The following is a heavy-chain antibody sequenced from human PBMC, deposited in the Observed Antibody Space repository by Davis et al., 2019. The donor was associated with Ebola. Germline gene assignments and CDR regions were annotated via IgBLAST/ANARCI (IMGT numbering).Heavy chain of an antibody. CDR1: GFTFSSYG. D-gene: IGHD3-9*01. Sequence: PGGSLRLSCAASGFTFSSYGMHWVRQAPGKGLEWVAVISYDGSNKYYADSVKGRFTISRDNSKNTLYLQMNSLRAEDTAVYYCAKDSSLRLAIFDYWGQGTLVTVSS. CDR2: ISYDGSNK. J-gene: IGHJ4*02. CDR3: AKDSSLRLAIFDY. V-gene: IGHV3-30*18.